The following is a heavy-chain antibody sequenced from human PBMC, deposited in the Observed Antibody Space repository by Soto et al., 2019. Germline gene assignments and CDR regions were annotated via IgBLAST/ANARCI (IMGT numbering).Heavy chain of an antibody. J-gene: IGHJ3*02. CDR1: GGTFSSYA. D-gene: IGHD3-10*01. V-gene: IGHV1-69*13. CDR3: ARDWYYYGSGILRDAFGI. CDR2: IIPIFGTA. Sequence: SVKVSCKASGGTFSSYAISWVRQAPGQGLEWMGGIIPIFGTANYAQKFQGRVTITADESTSTAYMELSSLRSEDTAVYYCARDWYYYGSGILRDAFGIWGQGTMVTV.